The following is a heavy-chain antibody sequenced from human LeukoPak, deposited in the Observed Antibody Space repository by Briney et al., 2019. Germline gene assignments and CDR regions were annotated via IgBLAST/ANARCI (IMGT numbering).Heavy chain of an antibody. CDR1: GYTFTSYD. V-gene: IGHV1-8*01. CDR2: MNPNSGNT. J-gene: IGHJ4*02. D-gene: IGHD6-13*01. Sequence: GASVKVSCKASGYTFTSYDINWVRQATGQGLEWMGWMNPNSGNTGYAQKFQGRVTMTRNTSISTAYMELSSLRSEDTAVYYCARGKLAADGTRTYRLHDYWGQGTLVTVSS. CDR3: ARGKLAADGTRTYRLHDY.